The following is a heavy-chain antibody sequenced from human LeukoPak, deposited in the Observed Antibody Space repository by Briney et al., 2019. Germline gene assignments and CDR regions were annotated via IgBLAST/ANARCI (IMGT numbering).Heavy chain of an antibody. V-gene: IGHV5-51*01. D-gene: IGHD2-15*01. J-gene: IGHJ4*02. CDR1: GYSSINYW. CDR3: ARQELRMSPDY. Sequence: GESLKISCSAAGYSSINYWIGWVRQLPGKGLEWMGIIYNGDSDTRYSPSFQSQVIISADKSISTAYLLWSRLKASDTAMYYFARQELRMSPDYWGQETRDTVST. CDR2: IYNGDSDT.